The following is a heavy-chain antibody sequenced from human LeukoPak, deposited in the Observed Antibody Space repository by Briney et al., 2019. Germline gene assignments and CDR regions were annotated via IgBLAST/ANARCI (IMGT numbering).Heavy chain of an antibody. CDR2: IKQDGSET. Sequence: AGGSLRLSCAASGFTVITNDMTWVRQAPGKGLEWVANIKQDGSETNYVDSLKGRFTISRDNAKNSLYLQMNSLRVEDTAVYYCATDRDWTLLDYWGQGTLVTVSS. CDR1: GFTVITND. D-gene: IGHD1-1*01. J-gene: IGHJ4*02. V-gene: IGHV3-7*01. CDR3: ATDRDWTLLDY.